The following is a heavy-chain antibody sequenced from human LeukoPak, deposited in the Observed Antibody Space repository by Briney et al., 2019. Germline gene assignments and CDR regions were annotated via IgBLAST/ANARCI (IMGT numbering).Heavy chain of an antibody. CDR3: ARGMRGDDYGDYGPLDY. D-gene: IGHD4-17*01. CDR1: GGSISSRSYL. CDR2: VYYSGTS. Sequence: SETLSLTCTVSGGSISSRSYLWGWIRQSPGKGLEWIGSVYYSGTSYYNLSLRGRVTISVDTSKNQFSLRLNSVTAGDTAVYYCARGMRGDDYGDYGPLDYWGQGTLVTVSS. J-gene: IGHJ4*02. V-gene: IGHV4-39*01.